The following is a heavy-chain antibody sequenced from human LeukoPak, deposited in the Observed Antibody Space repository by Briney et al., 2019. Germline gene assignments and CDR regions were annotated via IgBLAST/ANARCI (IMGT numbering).Heavy chain of an antibody. CDR2: ISYNGNT. CDR1: GGSISTYY. V-gene: IGHV4-59*01. CDR3: ARDLPTLIPGFDP. J-gene: IGHJ5*02. D-gene: IGHD2/OR15-2a*01. Sequence: PSETLSLTCTVSGGSISTYYWSWIRQPPGRGLEWIGYISYNGNTNYNPSLKSRVTISVDTSKNQFSLSLRSVTAADTAVYYCARDLPTLIPGFDPWGQGTLVTVSS.